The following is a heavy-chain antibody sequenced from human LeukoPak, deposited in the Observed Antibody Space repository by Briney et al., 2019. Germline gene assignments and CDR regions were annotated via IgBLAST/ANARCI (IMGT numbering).Heavy chain of an antibody. V-gene: IGHV1-8*03. CDR1: GGTFSSYA. Sequence: ASVKVSCKASGGTFSSYAINWVRQATGQGLEWMGWMNPNSGNTGYAQKFQGRVTISRDTSASTAYMEVSSLRSEETAVYYCARDRWVTTWGMDVWGQGTTVTVSS. D-gene: IGHD4-23*01. CDR3: ARDRWVTTWGMDV. CDR2: MNPNSGNT. J-gene: IGHJ6*02.